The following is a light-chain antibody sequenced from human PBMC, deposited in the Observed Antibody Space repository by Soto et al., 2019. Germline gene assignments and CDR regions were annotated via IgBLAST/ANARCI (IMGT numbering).Light chain of an antibody. V-gene: IGKV3-15*01. J-gene: IGKJ2*01. CDR2: GAS. CDR3: QQYNNWPYT. CDR1: QSVGSN. Sequence: EIVMTQSPATLSVSPGERATLSCRASQSVGSNLAWYQEKPGQAPRPLIYGASTRATGIPARFSGSGYGTEFTLTISSLQSGDFALYYCQQYNNWPYTFGQGTKLEIK.